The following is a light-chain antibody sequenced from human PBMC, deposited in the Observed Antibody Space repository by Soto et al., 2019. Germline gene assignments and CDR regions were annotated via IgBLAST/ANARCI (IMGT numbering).Light chain of an antibody. V-gene: IGKV3-11*01. J-gene: IGKJ3*01. Sequence: EIVLTQSPDTLSLSPGESATLSCRASQGIGRYLAWFQQKPGQAPRLHIYDASTRATGIPARFRGRGSGTDLTLTISSLEPEDFAVYYCQQRSNWPLTFGPGTKVEIK. CDR2: DAS. CDR1: QGIGRY. CDR3: QQRSNWPLT.